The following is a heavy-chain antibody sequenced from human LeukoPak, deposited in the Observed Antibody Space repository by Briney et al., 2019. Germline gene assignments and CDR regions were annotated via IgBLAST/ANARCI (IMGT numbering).Heavy chain of an antibody. CDR3: ARQRGDFDRFFDY. CDR2: IYPDDSDT. V-gene: IGHV5-51*01. J-gene: IGHJ4*02. D-gene: IGHD4-17*01. CDR1: GYSFTTYW. Sequence: GEFLKISCKGSGYSFTTYWIGWVRQMPGKGLEWMGIIYPDDSDTRYSPSFQGQVTISADKSISTAYLQWSSLKASDTAMYYCARQRGDFDRFFDYWGQGTLVTVSS.